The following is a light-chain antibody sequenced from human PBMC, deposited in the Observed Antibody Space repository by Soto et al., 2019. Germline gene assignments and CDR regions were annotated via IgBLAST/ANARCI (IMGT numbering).Light chain of an antibody. Sequence: EIVLTQSPATLSLSPGEGAPLSCRASQNISTYLAWYQQRPGQVPRLLIYGVSKRAPAIPPRFSGSGSGTDFTLRVRGLETEDFANYYCQQRTNSPPWTFGQGTRVELK. CDR2: GVS. CDR3: QQRTNSPPWT. V-gene: IGKV3-11*01. CDR1: QNISTY. J-gene: IGKJ1*01.